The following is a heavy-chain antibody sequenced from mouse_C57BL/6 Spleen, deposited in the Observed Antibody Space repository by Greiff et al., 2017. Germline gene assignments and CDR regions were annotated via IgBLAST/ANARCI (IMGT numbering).Heavy chain of an antibody. CDR2: IDPETGGT. Sequence: VQLQEPGAELVRPGASVTLSCKASGYTFTDYEMHWVKQTPVHGLEWIGAIDPETGGTAYNQKFKGKAILTADKSSSTAYMELRSLTSEDSAVYYCTRWHYYGSSYSYAMDYWGQGTSVTVSS. CDR3: TRWHYYGSSYSYAMDY. J-gene: IGHJ4*01. CDR1: GYTFTDYE. V-gene: IGHV1-15*01. D-gene: IGHD1-1*01.